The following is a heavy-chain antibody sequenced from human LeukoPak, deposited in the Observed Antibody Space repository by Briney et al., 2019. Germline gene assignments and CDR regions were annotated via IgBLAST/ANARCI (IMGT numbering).Heavy chain of an antibody. CDR2: ISYDGSNK. V-gene: IGHV3-30*04. CDR1: GFTFSSYA. Sequence: PGRSLRLSCAASGFTFSSYAMHWVRQAPGKGLEWVAVISYDGSNKYYADSVKGRFTISRDNSKNTLYLQMNSLRAEDTAVYYCARIDCSSASCYTWSFDYWGQGTLVTVSS. J-gene: IGHJ4*02. D-gene: IGHD2-2*02. CDR3: ARIDCSSASCYTWSFDY.